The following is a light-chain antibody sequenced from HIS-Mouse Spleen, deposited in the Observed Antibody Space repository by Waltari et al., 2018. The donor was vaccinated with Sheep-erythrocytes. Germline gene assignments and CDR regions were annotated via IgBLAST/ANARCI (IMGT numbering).Light chain of an antibody. CDR2: EAS. Sequence: QSALTQPASVSGSPGQSITISCTGTSSAVGSYNLVSWYQQHPGKAPKPISYEASKRPSRVLIRFSGSKSGNTASLTITGLQAEDEADYYCCSYAGSSTPWVFGGGTKLTVL. J-gene: IGLJ3*02. CDR1: SSAVGSYNL. CDR3: CSYAGSSTPWV. V-gene: IGLV2-23*01.